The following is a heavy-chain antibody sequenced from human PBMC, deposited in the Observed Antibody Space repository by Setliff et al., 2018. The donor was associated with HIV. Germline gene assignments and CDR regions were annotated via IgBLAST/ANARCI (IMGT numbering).Heavy chain of an antibody. J-gene: IGHJ4*02. CDR3: ARGKGGIDGPVEFDN. CDR1: GGSFSGYS. Sequence: PSETLSLTCVVSGGSFSGYSWSWIRQSPGKGLEWIGEISQSGTTHYNPPLKRRVTISEDTSKSQLSMKLTSVAAADTAIYYCARGKGGIDGPVEFDNWGQGTPVTVSS. CDR2: ISQSGTT. D-gene: IGHD1-1*01. V-gene: IGHV4-34*01.